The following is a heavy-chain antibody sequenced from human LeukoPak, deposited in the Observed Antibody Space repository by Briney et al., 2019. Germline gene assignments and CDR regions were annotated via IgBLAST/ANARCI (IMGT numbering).Heavy chain of an antibody. CDR2: IYYSGST. CDR3: ARTEQNDFWSGYYFDY. J-gene: IGHJ4*02. D-gene: IGHD3-3*01. CDR1: GGSISSCY. V-gene: IGHV4-59*01. Sequence: SETLSLTCTVSGGSISSCYWSWIRQPPGKGLEWIGYIYYSGSTNYNPSLKSRVTISVDTSKNQFSLKLSSVTAADTAVYHCARTEQNDFWSGYYFDYWGQGTLVTVSS.